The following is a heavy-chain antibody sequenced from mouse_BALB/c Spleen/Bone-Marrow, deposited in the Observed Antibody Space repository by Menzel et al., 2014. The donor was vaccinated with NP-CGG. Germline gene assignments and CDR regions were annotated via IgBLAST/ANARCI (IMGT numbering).Heavy chain of an antibody. CDR3: ARDESYDIYWYFDV. V-gene: IGHV7-3*02. CDR2: IRNKANGYTT. Sequence: EVMLVESGGGLVQPGGSLRLSCAISGFTFTDYYMSWVRQPPGKALEWLGFIRNKANGYTTDYSVSVKGRFTISRDNSQSILYLQMNTLRAEDSATYYCARDESYDIYWYFDVWGAGTTVTVSS. J-gene: IGHJ1*01. D-gene: IGHD1-1*01. CDR1: GFTFTDYY.